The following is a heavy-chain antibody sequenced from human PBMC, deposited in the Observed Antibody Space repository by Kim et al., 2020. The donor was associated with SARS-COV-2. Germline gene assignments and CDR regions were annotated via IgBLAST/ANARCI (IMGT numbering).Heavy chain of an antibody. CDR2: INHSGST. CDR1: GGSFSGYY. Sequence: SETLSLTCAVYGGSFSGYYWSWIRQPPGKGLEWIGEINHSGSTNYNPSLKSRVTISVDTSKNQFSLKLSSVTAADTAVYYCARVDYDYSRGCDYWGQGTLVTVSS. D-gene: IGHD3-16*01. CDR3: ARVDYDYSRGCDY. V-gene: IGHV4-34*01. J-gene: IGHJ4*02.